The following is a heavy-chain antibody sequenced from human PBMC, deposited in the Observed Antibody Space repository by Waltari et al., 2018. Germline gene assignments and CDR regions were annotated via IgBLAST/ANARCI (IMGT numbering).Heavy chain of an antibody. D-gene: IGHD3-22*01. V-gene: IGHV4-34*01. Sequence: QVQLQQWGAGLLKPSETLSLTCAVYGGSFSGYYWSWIRQPPGKGLEWMGEIKHSGSTNYNPALKSRVTISVDTSKNQFSLKLSSVTAADTAVYYCARALRPNYYDMVTSDYWGQGTLVTVSS. CDR2: IKHSGST. CDR1: GGSFSGYY. CDR3: ARALRPNYYDMVTSDY. J-gene: IGHJ4*02.